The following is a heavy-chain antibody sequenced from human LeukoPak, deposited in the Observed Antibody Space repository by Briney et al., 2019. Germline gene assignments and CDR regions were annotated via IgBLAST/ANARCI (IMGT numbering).Heavy chain of an antibody. D-gene: IGHD2-2*01. CDR1: GGSFSGYY. V-gene: IGHV4-34*01. CDR3: ARAGRLLRLTLPNRSTSFYFDY. J-gene: IGHJ4*02. CDR2: INHSGST. Sequence: SETLSLTCAVYGGSFSGYYWSWIRQPPGKGLEWIGEINHSGSTNYNPSLKSRVPISVDTSKNQFSLKLSSVTAADTAVYYCARAGRLLRLTLPNRSTSFYFDYWGQGTLVTVSS.